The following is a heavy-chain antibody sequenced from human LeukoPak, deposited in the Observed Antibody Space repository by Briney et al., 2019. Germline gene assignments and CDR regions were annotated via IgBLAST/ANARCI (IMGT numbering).Heavy chain of an antibody. Sequence: GGSLRLSCAASGFTFSSYGMHWVRQAPGKGLEWVAVIWYDGSNKYYADSVKGRFTISRDNSKNTLYLQMNSLRAEDTAVYYCARDSEIVVVPAAPHLYGMDVWGQGTTVTVSS. CDR3: ARDSEIVVVPAAPHLYGMDV. CDR2: IWYDGSNK. D-gene: IGHD2-2*01. J-gene: IGHJ6*02. CDR1: GFTFSSYG. V-gene: IGHV3-33*01.